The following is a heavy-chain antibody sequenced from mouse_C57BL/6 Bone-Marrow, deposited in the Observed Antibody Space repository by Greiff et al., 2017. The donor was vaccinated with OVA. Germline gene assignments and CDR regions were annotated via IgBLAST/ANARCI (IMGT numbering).Heavy chain of an antibody. V-gene: IGHV1-26*01. Sequence: VQLQQSGPELVKPGASVKISCKASGYTFTDYYMNWVKQSNGKSLEWIGDINPNNGGTSYNQKFKGKATLTVDKSSSTAYMELRSLTSEDSAVYYCAAYYSNYGDYWGQGTTLTVSS. J-gene: IGHJ2*01. CDR2: INPNNGGT. CDR3: AAYYSNYGDY. D-gene: IGHD2-5*01. CDR1: GYTFTDYY.